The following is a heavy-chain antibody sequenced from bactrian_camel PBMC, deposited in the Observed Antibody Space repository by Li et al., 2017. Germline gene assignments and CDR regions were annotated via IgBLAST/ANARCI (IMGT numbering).Heavy chain of an antibody. CDR2: IYTGGGST. V-gene: IGHV3S54*01. J-gene: IGHJ4*01. D-gene: IGHD5*01. CDR1: GGHGSSNV. Sequence: VQLVESGGGSVQAGGSLTLSCTASGGHGSSNVMGWFRQTPGKEREVVAAIYTGGGSTYYADHVKGRFTISTGKAKDTVYLQMNSLKPEDTAMYSCLRSALGRCAGVFGQGTQVTVS.